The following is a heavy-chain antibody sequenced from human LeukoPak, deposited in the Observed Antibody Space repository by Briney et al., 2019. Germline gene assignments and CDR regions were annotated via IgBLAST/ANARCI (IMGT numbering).Heavy chain of an antibody. CDR3: ARGYYDSSGYYYVDYFDY. V-gene: IGHV4-59*01. D-gene: IGHD3-22*01. J-gene: IGHJ4*02. Sequence: PSETLSLTCTVSGGSISSYYWSWIRQPPGKGLEWIGYIYYSGSTNYNPSLKSRVTISVDTSKNQFSLELSSVTAADTAVYYCARGYYDSSGYYYVDYFDYWGQGTLVTVSS. CDR1: GGSISSYY. CDR2: IYYSGST.